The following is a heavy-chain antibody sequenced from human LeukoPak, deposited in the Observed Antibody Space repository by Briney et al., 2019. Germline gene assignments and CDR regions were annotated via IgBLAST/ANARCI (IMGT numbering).Heavy chain of an antibody. V-gene: IGHV4-59*11. CDR3: ARDLAYYYGSGSQYYYYYYMDV. CDR1: GGSISSHY. Sequence: SETLSLTCTVSGGSISSHYWSWIRQPPGKGLEWIGYIYYSGSTNNNHSLESRVTISVDTSKNQFSLKLSSVTAADTAVYYCARDLAYYYGSGSQYYYYYYMDVWGKGTTVTVSS. D-gene: IGHD3-10*01. J-gene: IGHJ6*03. CDR2: IYYSGST.